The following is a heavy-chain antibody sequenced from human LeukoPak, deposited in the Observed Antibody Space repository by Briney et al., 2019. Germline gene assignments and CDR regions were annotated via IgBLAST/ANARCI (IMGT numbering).Heavy chain of an antibody. CDR2: MYYSGST. J-gene: IGHJ4*02. CDR3: ARQREQYIDF. V-gene: IGHV4-39*01. D-gene: IGHD1-26*01. Sequence: SETLSLTCAVSGVSINSSQYYWGWIRQPPGKGLEWIGTMYYSGSTYYNPPLKSRVTISVDTSKNQFFLNLSSVTAADTAVYYCARQREQYIDFWGQGTLVTVSS. CDR1: GVSINSSQYY.